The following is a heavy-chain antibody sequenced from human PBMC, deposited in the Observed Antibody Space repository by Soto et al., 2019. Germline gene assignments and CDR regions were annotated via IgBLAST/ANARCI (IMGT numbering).Heavy chain of an antibody. CDR3: TRYWDSSVSTWEFGGH. V-gene: IGHV1-69*02. D-gene: IGHD3-10*01. Sequence: QVHLVHSGAEVKKPGSSVKVSCKASGGTFSPYTINWVRQAPGQGLEWMGRIIPFLGVTNHAQKFQDRVTITADKSTSTASLEFRSLRSEDTAVYYCTRYWDSSVSTWEFGGHWCQGTLVTVSS. J-gene: IGHJ4*02. CDR2: IIPFLGVT. CDR1: GGTFSPYT.